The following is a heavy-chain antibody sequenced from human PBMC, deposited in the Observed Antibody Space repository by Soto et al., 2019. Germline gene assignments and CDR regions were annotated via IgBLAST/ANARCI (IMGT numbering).Heavy chain of an antibody. Sequence: QLQLQESGPGLVKPSETLSLTCTVSGGSISSSSYYWGWIRQPPGKGLEWIGSIYYSGSTYYNPSLECCCTISVDTSKIQFSLTLSSVTAAYTAVYYCARCITMVRGVIISCYYMYVWGKGTTVTVSS. D-gene: IGHD3-10*01. J-gene: IGHJ6*03. CDR3: ARCITMVRGVIISCYYMYV. CDR2: IYYSGST. V-gene: IGHV4-39*01. CDR1: GGSISSSSYY.